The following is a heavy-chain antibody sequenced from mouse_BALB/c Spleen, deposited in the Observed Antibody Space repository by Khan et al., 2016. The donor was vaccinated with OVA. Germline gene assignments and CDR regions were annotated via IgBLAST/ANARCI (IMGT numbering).Heavy chain of an antibody. D-gene: IGHD2-14*01. Sequence: VQLQQSGAELARPGASVKMSCKASGYTFTSYTMHWVNQRPGQGLDWIGYINPTNGYTNYTQKFKDMATLTADNSSSTAYMQLSSRTSDDSAVYYCTRDGAYYRNDGWVAYWGQGTLVTVSA. CDR2: INPTNGYT. V-gene: IGHV1-4*01. CDR3: TRDGAYYRNDGWVAY. CDR1: GYTFTSYT. J-gene: IGHJ3*01.